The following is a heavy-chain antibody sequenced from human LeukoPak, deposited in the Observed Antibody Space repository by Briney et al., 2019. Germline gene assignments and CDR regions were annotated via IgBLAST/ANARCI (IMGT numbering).Heavy chain of an antibody. V-gene: IGHV4-39*07. D-gene: IGHD6-6*01. J-gene: IGHJ4*02. CDR1: GGSISSYY. CDR3: ARTRYSSSLYSEYYFDY. CDR2: IYYSGST. Sequence: SEILSLTCTVSGGSISSYYWGWIRQPPGKGLEWIGSIYYSGSTYYNPSLKSRVTISVDTSKNQLSLKLSSVTAADTAVYYCARTRYSSSLYSEYYFDYWGQGTLVTVSS.